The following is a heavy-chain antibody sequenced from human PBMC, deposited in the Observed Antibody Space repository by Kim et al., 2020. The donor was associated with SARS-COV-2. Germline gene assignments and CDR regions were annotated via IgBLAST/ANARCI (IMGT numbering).Heavy chain of an antibody. J-gene: IGHJ4*03. Sequence: GGFLRLSCAASGFTFTMYSMHWVRQAPGKGLEWVAFISFDGSNTDYADSVKGRFTVSRDSSKNTVFLEMSRLRLADTALYFCARDPIYASGPGYFDSWG. CDR1: GFTFTMYS. CDR2: ISFDGSNT. CDR3: ARDPIYASGPGYFDS. D-gene: IGHD6-19*01. V-gene: IGHV3-30*04.